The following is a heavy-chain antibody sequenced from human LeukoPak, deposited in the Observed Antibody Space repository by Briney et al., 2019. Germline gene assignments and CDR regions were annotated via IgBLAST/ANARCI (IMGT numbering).Heavy chain of an antibody. CDR1: GGSFSGYY. CDR3: ARGLKQITRYYYDSSGYYFDY. V-gene: IGHV4-34*01. CDR2: INHSEST. D-gene: IGHD3-22*01. J-gene: IGHJ4*02. Sequence: KASETLSLTCAVYGGSFSGYYWSWIRQPPGKGLEWIGEINHSESTNYNPSLKSRVTISVDTSKNQFSLKLSSVTAADTAVYYCARGLKQITRYYYDSSGYYFDYWGQGTLVTVSS.